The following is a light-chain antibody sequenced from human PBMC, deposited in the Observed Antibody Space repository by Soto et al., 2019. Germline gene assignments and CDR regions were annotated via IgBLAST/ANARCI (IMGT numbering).Light chain of an antibody. V-gene: IGKV3-11*01. CDR3: QQRSDSST. CDR1: QSVSSY. CDR2: DAS. J-gene: IGKJ5*01. Sequence: EIVLTQSPGTLSLYPGERATLSGRASQSVSSYLAWYQHKPGQAPRLLIYDASKRATGIPARFSGSASGTDFTLTIRSLEPEDFAVYYCQQRSDSSTFGQGTRLEN.